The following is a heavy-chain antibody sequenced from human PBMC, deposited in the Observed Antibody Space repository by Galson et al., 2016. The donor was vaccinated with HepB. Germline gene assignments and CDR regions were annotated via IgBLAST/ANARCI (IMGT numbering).Heavy chain of an antibody. CDR3: ARVPLPGWFDP. Sequence: TLSLTCTVSGDSISGGHYYWSWVRPHPGKGLEWIGFVYYNGNTYYNPSLRSRMAISIDTSQNHFSLKVNSVTAADTAVYYCARVPLPGWFDPWGQGILVTVSS. CDR1: GDSISGGHYY. J-gene: IGHJ5*02. D-gene: IGHD3-10*01. V-gene: IGHV4-31*03. CDR2: VYYNGNT.